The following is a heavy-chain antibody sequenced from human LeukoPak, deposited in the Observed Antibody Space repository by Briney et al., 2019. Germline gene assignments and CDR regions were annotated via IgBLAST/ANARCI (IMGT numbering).Heavy chain of an antibody. CDR3: ARDTRWAHGAFDI. CDR2: IYSGGST. CDR1: GFTFNTYG. D-gene: IGHD5-24*01. Sequence: GGSLRLSCAASGFTFNTYGMSWVRQAPGKGLEWVSVIYSGGSTYYADSVKGRFTISRDNSKNTLYLQMNSLRAEDTAVYYCARDTRWAHGAFDIWGQGTMVTVSS. V-gene: IGHV3-53*01. J-gene: IGHJ3*02.